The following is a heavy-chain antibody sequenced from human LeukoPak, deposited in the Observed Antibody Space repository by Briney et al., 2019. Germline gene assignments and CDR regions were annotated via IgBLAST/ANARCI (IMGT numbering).Heavy chain of an antibody. CDR1: GFTFSSYG. Sequence: PGGSLRLSCAASGFTFSSYGMHWVRQAPGKGLEWVAVISYDGSNKYYADSVKGRFTISRDNSKNTLYLQMNSLRAEDTAVYYCAKAPNYCSSTSCYFLLDYWGQGTLVTVSS. CDR2: ISYDGSNK. J-gene: IGHJ4*02. D-gene: IGHD2-2*01. V-gene: IGHV3-30*18. CDR3: AKAPNYCSSTSCYFLLDY.